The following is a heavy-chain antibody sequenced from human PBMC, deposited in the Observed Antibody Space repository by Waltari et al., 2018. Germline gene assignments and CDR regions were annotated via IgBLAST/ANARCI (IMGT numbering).Heavy chain of an antibody. J-gene: IGHJ3*02. CDR1: GFTFSSYA. D-gene: IGHD2-15*01. V-gene: IGHV3-23*01. CDR3: AKDLKGYCSGGSCLDAFDI. CDR2: ISGSGGST. Sequence: EVQLLESGGGLVQPGGSLRLSCAASGFTFSSYAMSWVRQAPGKGREWVSAISGSGGSTYYADSVKGRFTISRDNSKNTLYLQMNSLRAEDTAVYYCAKDLKGYCSGGSCLDAFDIWGQGTMVTVSS.